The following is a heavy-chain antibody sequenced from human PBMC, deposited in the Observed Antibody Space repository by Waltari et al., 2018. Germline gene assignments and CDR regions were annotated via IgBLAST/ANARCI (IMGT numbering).Heavy chain of an antibody. Sequence: QVQLVESGGGVVQPGRSLRLSCAASGFTFSSYGMHWVRQAPGKGLEWVAVLSYDGSNKYYADSVKGRFTISRDNSKNTLYLQMNSLRAEDTAVYYCAKDWPFEYSYGYVLAFTVQALGYWGQGTLVTVSS. D-gene: IGHD5-18*01. V-gene: IGHV3-30*18. CDR1: GFTFSSYG. CDR3: AKDWPFEYSYGYVLAFTVQALGY. J-gene: IGHJ4*02. CDR2: LSYDGSNK.